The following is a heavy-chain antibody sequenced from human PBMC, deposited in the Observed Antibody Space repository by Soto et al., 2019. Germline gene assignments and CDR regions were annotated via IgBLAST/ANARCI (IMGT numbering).Heavy chain of an antibody. J-gene: IGHJ4*02. D-gene: IGHD6-19*01. Sequence: ASVKVSCKASGYTFTSYAMHWVRQAPGQRLEWMGWINAGNGNTKYSQKFQGRVTITRDTSASTAYMELSSLRSGDTAVYYCARRYGYSSGFFDYWGQGTPVTVSS. CDR3: ARRYGYSSGFFDY. V-gene: IGHV1-3*01. CDR2: INAGNGNT. CDR1: GYTFTSYA.